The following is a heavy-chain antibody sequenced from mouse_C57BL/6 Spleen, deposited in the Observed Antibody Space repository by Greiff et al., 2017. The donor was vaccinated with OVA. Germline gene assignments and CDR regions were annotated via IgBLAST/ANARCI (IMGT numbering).Heavy chain of an antibody. CDR3: TPSYYYGKDYYAMDY. V-gene: IGHV6-6*01. CDR2: IRNKANNHAT. CDR1: GFTFSDAW. D-gene: IGHD1-1*01. Sequence: EVKVEESGGGLVQPGGSMKLSCAASGFTFSDAWMDWVRQSPEKGLEWVAEIRNKANNHATYYAESVKGRFTISRDDSKSSVYLQMNSLRAEDTGIYYCTPSYYYGKDYYAMDYWGQGTSVTVSS. J-gene: IGHJ4*01.